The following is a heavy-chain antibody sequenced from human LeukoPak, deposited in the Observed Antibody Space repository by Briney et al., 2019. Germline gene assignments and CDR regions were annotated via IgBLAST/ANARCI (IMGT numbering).Heavy chain of an antibody. CDR2: INHSGST. Sequence: KSSETLSLTCAVSGGSISSSNWWSWVRQPPGKGLEWIGEINHSGSTNYNPSLKSRVTISVDTSKNQFSLKLSSVTAADTAVYYCARGANWGFRGYFDYWGQGTLVTVSS. CDR3: ARGANWGFRGYFDY. J-gene: IGHJ4*02. V-gene: IGHV4-4*02. CDR1: GGSISSSNW. D-gene: IGHD7-27*01.